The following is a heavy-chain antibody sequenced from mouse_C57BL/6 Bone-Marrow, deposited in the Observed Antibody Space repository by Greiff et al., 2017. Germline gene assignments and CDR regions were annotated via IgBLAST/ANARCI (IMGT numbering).Heavy chain of an antibody. CDR2: IRLKSDNYAT. CDR3: TYDYDMDY. V-gene: IGHV6-3*01. D-gene: IGHD2-4*01. Sequence: VQLKESGGGLVQPGGSMKLSCVASGFTFSNYWMNWVRQSPEKGLEWVAQIRLKSDNYATHYAESVKGRFTISRDDYKSSVYQQMNNLRAADTGIYYCTYDYDMDYWGQGTTLTVSS. J-gene: IGHJ2*01. CDR1: GFTFSNYW.